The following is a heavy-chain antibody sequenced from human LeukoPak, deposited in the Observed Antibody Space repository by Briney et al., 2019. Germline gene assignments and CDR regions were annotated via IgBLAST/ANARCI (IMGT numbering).Heavy chain of an antibody. CDR1: GYTFGDYG. Sequence: QSGGSLRLSCAASGYTFGDYGMSWVRQAPGKGLEWASIISGSGGSTYVADSVKGRFTFSRDNSKNTLYLQMNSLRAEDTAVYYCAKDSDYYGSGSSVDYWGQGTPVTVSS. D-gene: IGHD3-10*01. J-gene: IGHJ4*02. CDR2: ISGSGGST. V-gene: IGHV3-23*01. CDR3: AKDSDYYGSGSSVDY.